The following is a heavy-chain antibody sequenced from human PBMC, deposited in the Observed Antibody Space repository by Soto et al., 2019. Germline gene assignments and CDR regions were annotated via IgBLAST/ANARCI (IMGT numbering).Heavy chain of an antibody. Sequence: ASVKVSCKASGYTFTSYAMHWVRQAPGQRLEWMGWINAGNGNTKYSQKFRGRVTITRDTSASTAYMELSSLRSEDTAVYYCARGGIYSDNWFDPWGQGTLVTVSS. D-gene: IGHD5-12*01. CDR2: INAGNGNT. V-gene: IGHV1-3*01. CDR3: ARGGIYSDNWFDP. CDR1: GYTFTSYA. J-gene: IGHJ5*02.